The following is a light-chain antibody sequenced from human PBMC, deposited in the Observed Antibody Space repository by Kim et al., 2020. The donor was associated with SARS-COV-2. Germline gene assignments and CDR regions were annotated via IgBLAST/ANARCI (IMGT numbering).Light chain of an antibody. CDR1: QDITNY. V-gene: IGKV1-33*01. Sequence: DIQMTQSPSSLSASVGDRVTITCQANQDITNYLNWYQQKPGKAPKLLIYDASTLETGVPSRFSGSGSGTDFTFTISSLQPEDIATYYCQQNDNLPWTFGQGTKVDIK. CDR2: DAS. CDR3: QQNDNLPWT. J-gene: IGKJ1*01.